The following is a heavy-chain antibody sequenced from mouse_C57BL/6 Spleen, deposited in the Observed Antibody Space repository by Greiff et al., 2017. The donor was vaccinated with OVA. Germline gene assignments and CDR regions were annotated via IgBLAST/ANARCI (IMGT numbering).Heavy chain of an antibody. V-gene: IGHV3-8*01. CDR3: ARYKGNGYYAMDY. Sequence: EVQLQQSGPGLAKPSQTLSLTCSVTGYSITSDYWNWIRKFPGNKLEYMGYISYSGSTYYNPSLKSRISITRDTSKNRYYLQLNSVTTEDTATYYCARYKGNGYYAMDYWGQGTSVTVSS. D-gene: IGHD2-1*01. J-gene: IGHJ4*01. CDR2: ISYSGST. CDR1: GYSITSDY.